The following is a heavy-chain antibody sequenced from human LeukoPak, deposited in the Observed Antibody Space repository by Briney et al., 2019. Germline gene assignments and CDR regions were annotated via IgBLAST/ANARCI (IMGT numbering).Heavy chain of an antibody. CDR2: IYPGDSDT. V-gene: IGHV5-51*01. J-gene: IGHJ6*02. Sequence: GASLEISCKGSGSFFTSYWSGWVRPLPGKGLEWMGIIYPGDSDTCYSPSFDGQVTTTAEKSIGTAYLQWSSLKASETAMYYCASGGRPAARRGDYYYGMDVWGQGTTVTVSS. D-gene: IGHD2-2*01. CDR1: GSFFTSYW. CDR3: ASGGRPAARRGDYYYGMDV.